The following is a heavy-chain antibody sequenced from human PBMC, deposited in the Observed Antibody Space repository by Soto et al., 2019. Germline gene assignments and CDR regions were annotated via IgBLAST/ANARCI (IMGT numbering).Heavy chain of an antibody. Sequence: QVQLVESGGGVVQPGRSLRLSCAASGFTFSSYAMHWVRQAPGKGLEWVAVISYDGSNKYYADSVKGRFTISRDNFKNTLYLQMNSLRAEDTAVYYGAIRTNTTVTGGIFDYWGQGTLVTVSS. CDR1: GFTFSSYA. CDR2: ISYDGSNK. V-gene: IGHV3-30-3*01. D-gene: IGHD4-4*01. CDR3: AIRTNTTVTGGIFDY. J-gene: IGHJ4*02.